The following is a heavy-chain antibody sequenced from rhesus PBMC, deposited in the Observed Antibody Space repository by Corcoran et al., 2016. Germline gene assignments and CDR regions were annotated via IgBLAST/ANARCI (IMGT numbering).Heavy chain of an antibody. V-gene: IGHV4-73*01. CDR3: LRGPYGANVLDF. CDR1: GGSIIGYY. J-gene: IGHJ4*01. Sequence: QVKLQQWGEGLVKPSETLSLTCAVYGGSIIGYYWSWIRQTPGKGLEWIGNIDGKIVSTNSNPSLKNRVTMSKDTSKNQFSLKLNSVTAADTAVYFCLRGPYGANVLDFWGQGVLVTVSS. D-gene: IGHD4-17*01. CDR2: IDGKIVST.